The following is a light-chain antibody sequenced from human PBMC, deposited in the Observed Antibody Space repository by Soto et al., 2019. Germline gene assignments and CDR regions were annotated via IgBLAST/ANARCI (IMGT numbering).Light chain of an antibody. CDR1: SSDVGGYNY. J-gene: IGLJ1*01. Sequence: QSALTQPASVSGSPGQSITISCTGTSSDVGGYNYVSWYQQHPGKAPKLMIYDVSNRPSGVSNRFSGSKSGNTASLTISGLQAEDEAEYYGSSYTSSSTRLDVFGTGTKLTVL. V-gene: IGLV2-14*01. CDR2: DVS. CDR3: SSYTSSSTRLDV.